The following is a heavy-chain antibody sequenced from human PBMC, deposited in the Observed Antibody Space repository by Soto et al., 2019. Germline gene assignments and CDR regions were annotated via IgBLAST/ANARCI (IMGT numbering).Heavy chain of an antibody. CDR2: VNPILSMS. V-gene: IGHV1-69*02. D-gene: IGHD3-10*01. Sequence: QVQLVQSGAELKKPGSSVKVSCKASGDTFSFYTINWVRQAPGLGLEWMGRVNPILSMSNYAQKFQGRVTMTAKKSTSTAYMELRSLRSEDTAFYYCATSYGSGYRAFDYWGQGALVTVSS. CDR3: ATSYGSGYRAFDY. CDR1: GDTFSFYT. J-gene: IGHJ4*02.